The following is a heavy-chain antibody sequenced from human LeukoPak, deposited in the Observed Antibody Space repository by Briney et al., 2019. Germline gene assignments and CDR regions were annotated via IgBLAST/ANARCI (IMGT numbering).Heavy chain of an antibody. CDR1: GYTFTSNY. J-gene: IGHJ5*02. CDR3: ARDNSVGDNAWWFDP. CDR2: ISPSGGST. Sequence: GASVKVSCKAFGYTFTSNYMHWVRQAPGQGPEWMGVISPSGGSTTYAQKFQGRVTLTRDMSTSTDYLEPSSLRSEDTAIYYCARDNSVGDNAWWFDPWGQGTLVTVSS. V-gene: IGHV1-46*01. D-gene: IGHD1-26*01.